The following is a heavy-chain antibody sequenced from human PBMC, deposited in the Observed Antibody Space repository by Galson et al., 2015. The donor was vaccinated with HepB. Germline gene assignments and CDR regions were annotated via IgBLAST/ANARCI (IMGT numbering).Heavy chain of an antibody. J-gene: IGHJ6*02. CDR3: ARDTGNWRSYYYYYGMDV. CDR1: GYTFTSYG. CDR2: ISAYNGNT. V-gene: IGHV1-18*01. D-gene: IGHD1-20*01. Sequence: QSGAEVKKPGASVKVSCKASGYTFTSYGISWVRQAPGQGLEWMGWISAYNGNTNYAQKLQGRVTMTTDTSTSTAYMELRSLRSDDTAVYYCARDTGNWRSYYYYYGMDVWGQGTTVTVSS.